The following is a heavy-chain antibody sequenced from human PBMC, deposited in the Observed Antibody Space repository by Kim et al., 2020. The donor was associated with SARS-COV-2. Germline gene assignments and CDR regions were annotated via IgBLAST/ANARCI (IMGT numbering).Heavy chain of an antibody. D-gene: IGHD2-15*01. CDR3: ATPQGIDYYYYGMDV. J-gene: IGHJ6*02. Sequence: DSVKGRFTISRDNSKNTLYLQMNSLRAEDTAVYYCATPQGIDYYYYGMDVWGQGTTVTVSS. V-gene: IGHV3-23*01.